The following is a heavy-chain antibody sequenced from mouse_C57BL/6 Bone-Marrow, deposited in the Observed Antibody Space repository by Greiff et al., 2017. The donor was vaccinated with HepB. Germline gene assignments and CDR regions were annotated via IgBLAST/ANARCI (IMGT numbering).Heavy chain of an antibody. CDR3: ARNHYDYEESAMDY. V-gene: IGHV2-2*01. CDR1: GFSLTSYG. Sequence: QVQLKESGPGLVQPSQSLSITCTVSGFSLTSYGVHWVRQSPGKGLEWLGVIWSGGSTDYNAAFISRLSISKDNSKSQVFFKMNSLQADDTAIYYCARNHYDYEESAMDYWGQGTSVTVSS. J-gene: IGHJ4*01. D-gene: IGHD2-4*01. CDR2: IWSGGST.